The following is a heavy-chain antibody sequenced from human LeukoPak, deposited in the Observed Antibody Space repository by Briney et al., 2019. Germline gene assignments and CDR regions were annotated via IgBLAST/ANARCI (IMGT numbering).Heavy chain of an antibody. CDR3: ARDEGWEYYFDY. CDR1: GGSISSYY. V-gene: IGHV4-59*01. D-gene: IGHD1-26*01. CDR2: IYYSGST. J-gene: IGHJ4*02. Sequence: SETLSLTCTVSGGSISSYYWSWIRQPPGKGLEWIGYIYYSGSTNYNPSLKSRVTISVDTSKNQFSLKLSSVTAADTAVYYCARDEGWEYYFDYWGQGTLVTVSS.